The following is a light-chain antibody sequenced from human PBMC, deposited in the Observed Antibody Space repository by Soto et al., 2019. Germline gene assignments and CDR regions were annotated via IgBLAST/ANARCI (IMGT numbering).Light chain of an antibody. CDR3: QQYNNWPYT. V-gene: IGKV3-15*01. J-gene: IGKJ2*01. CDR2: GAS. Sequence: EIVMTQSPATLSVSPGERATLSCRASQSVSSNLAWYQHKPGQAPRLLIYGASTRATGTPATFSGSGSGTEFTLTISSLQSEDFEVYFCQQYNNWPYTFGQGTKMEIK. CDR1: QSVSSN.